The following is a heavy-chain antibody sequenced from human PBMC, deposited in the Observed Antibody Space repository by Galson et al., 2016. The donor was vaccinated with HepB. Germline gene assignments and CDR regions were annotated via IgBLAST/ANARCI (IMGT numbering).Heavy chain of an antibody. CDR2: ISPRRTT. Sequence: SLRLSCAASGFIFSSYDMYWVRQAPGKGLEWVASISPRRTTYYSDSVQGRFTISRDNSNNTLYLQMNGLRAEDTAVYYCAKERLVRRIFDHWGQGTLLTVSS. CDR1: GFIFSSYD. D-gene: IGHD1-1*01. V-gene: IGHV3-23*01. J-gene: IGHJ4*02. CDR3: AKERLVRRIFDH.